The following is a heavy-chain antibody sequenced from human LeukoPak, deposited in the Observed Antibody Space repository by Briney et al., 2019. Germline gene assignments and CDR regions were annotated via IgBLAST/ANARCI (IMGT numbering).Heavy chain of an antibody. Sequence: GGSLRLSCAASGFTFSSYGMHWVRQAPGKGLEWVTFIEYDGSYKYYADSVKGRFTISRDDSENTLYLQMNSLRAEDTAVYYCARGGEYYFDYWGQGTLVTVSS. J-gene: IGHJ4*02. V-gene: IGHV3-30*19. CDR3: ARGGEYYFDY. D-gene: IGHD3-10*01. CDR2: IEYDGSYK. CDR1: GFTFSSYG.